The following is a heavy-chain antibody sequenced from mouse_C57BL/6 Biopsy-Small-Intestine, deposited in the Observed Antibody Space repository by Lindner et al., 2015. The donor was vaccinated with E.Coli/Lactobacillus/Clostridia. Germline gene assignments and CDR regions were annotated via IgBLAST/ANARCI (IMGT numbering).Heavy chain of an antibody. V-gene: IGHV1-53*01. J-gene: IGHJ4*01. CDR2: INPSSGGT. D-gene: IGHD4-1*01. Sequence: SVKVSCKASGYTFNDYYIHWVRQAPGQGLEWMGFINPSSGGTNYAQQFQGRVSMTRDRYFSTVYMELSRLRSDDTAMYYCARAHGITSGFGNWFDPWGQGTLVTVSS. CDR1: GYTFNDYY. CDR3: ARAHGITSGFGNWFDP.